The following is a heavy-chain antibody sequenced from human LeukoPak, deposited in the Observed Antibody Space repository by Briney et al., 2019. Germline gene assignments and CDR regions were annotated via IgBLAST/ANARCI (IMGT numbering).Heavy chain of an antibody. V-gene: IGHV4-39*07. CDR3: TNAGRLDDY. Sequence: SETLSLTCTVSGGSISSSSYYWGWNRQPPGKGLEWIGSIYYSGSTYYNPSLKSRVTISVDTSKNQFSLKLSSVTAADTAVYYCTNAGRLDDYWGQGTLVTVSS. CDR2: IYYSGST. CDR1: GGSISSSSYY. J-gene: IGHJ4*02. D-gene: IGHD6-13*01.